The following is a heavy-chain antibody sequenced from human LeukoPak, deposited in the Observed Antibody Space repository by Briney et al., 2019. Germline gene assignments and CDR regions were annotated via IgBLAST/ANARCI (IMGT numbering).Heavy chain of an antibody. CDR1: GGSISSYY. CDR2: IYYSGTT. Sequence: SETLSLTYTVSGGSISSYYWSWIRQPPGKGLEWIGYIYYSGTTKYNPSLKSRVTISIDTSRNQFSLKLNSVAAADTAVYYCARDRCTSTNCYAGYYYGTDVWGQGTTVTVSS. J-gene: IGHJ6*02. D-gene: IGHD2-2*01. V-gene: IGHV4-59*01. CDR3: ARDRCTSTNCYAGYYYGTDV.